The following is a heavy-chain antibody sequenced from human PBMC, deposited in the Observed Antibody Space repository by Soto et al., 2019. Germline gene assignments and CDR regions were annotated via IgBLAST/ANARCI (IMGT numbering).Heavy chain of an antibody. CDR3: AKGLTNGGSSRGGGNAFDI. V-gene: IGHV3-23*01. CDR2: IGGSGGST. CDR1: GFTFSSYA. Sequence: EVQLLESGGGLVQPGGSLRLSCAASGFTFSSYAMSWVLQAPGMGLEWVSTIGGSGGSTYYGCSVKGRFTISRDSSKNTLYLQMSSLRAEDTAVYYCAKGLTNGGSSRGGGNAFDIWGQGTRVTVSS. J-gene: IGHJ3*02. D-gene: IGHD7-27*01.